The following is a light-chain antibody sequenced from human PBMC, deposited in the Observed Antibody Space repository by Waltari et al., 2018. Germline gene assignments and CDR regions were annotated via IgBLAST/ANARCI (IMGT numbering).Light chain of an antibody. CDR3: LLYYGGTQLV. J-gene: IGLJ2*01. CDR2: STT. V-gene: IGLV7-43*01. CDR1: TGAVTSNYW. Sequence: QTVVTQEPSLTVSPGGTVTLTCASSTGAVTSNYWPNWFQQKPGQAPRALIYSTTNNYSWSPARFSGSILGDKAALTLSGVQPEDEADYYCLLYYGGTQLVFGGGTKLTVL.